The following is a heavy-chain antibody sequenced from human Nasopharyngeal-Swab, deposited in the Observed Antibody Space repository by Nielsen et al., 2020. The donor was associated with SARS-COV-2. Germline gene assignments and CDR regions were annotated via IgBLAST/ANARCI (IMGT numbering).Heavy chain of an antibody. V-gene: IGHV3-21*01. Sequence: GGSLRLSCAASGFIFSSYSMNWVRQAPGKGLEWVSSISSSSSYIYYADSVKGRFTISRDNAKNSLYLQMNSLRAEDTAVYYCARDGDYYYYYMDVWGKGTTVTVSS. D-gene: IGHD3-10*01. CDR2: ISSSSSYI. CDR1: GFIFSSYS. J-gene: IGHJ6*03. CDR3: ARDGDYYYYYMDV.